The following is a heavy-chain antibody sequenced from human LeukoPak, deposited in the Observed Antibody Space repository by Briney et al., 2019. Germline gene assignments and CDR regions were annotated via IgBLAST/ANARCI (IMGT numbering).Heavy chain of an antibody. CDR2: ISYDGTNK. V-gene: IGHV3-30*18. Sequence: GGSLRLSCAASGFTFSNYAMHWVRQAPGKGLEWVAVISYDGTNKYYADSVKGRYTISRDNSKNMLYLQMNSLRAEDTAVYYCAKETIRYYYDSSGYYPEPFDYWGQGTLVTVSS. J-gene: IGHJ4*02. D-gene: IGHD3-22*01. CDR1: GFTFSNYA. CDR3: AKETIRYYYDSSGYYPEPFDY.